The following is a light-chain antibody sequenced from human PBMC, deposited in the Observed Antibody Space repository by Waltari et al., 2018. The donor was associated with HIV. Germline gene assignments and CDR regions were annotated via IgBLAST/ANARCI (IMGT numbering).Light chain of an antibody. CDR3: GSSTSSRNKEV. Sequence: QSALTQPASVSGSPGQSITISCTGISSGSGGYKSVSWYQHHPGKAPKLIIYEVSNRPLGGSNRFSWFKAGNKGSLNISWVQGEEEADYYCGSSTSSRNKEVLGGGTKVTVL. V-gene: IGLV2-14*01. J-gene: IGLJ2*01. CDR1: SSGSGGYKS. CDR2: EVS.